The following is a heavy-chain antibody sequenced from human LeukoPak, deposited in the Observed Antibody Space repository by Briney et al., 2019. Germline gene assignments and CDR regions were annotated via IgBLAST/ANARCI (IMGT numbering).Heavy chain of an antibody. CDR3: ARAAEGIAAAGNWFDP. CDR1: GGSVSSGSYY. V-gene: IGHV4-61*01. J-gene: IGHJ5*02. D-gene: IGHD6-13*01. CDR2: IYYSGGT. Sequence: SETLSLTCTVSGGSVSSGSYYWSWIRQPPGKGLEWIGYIYYSGGTNYNPSLKSRVSISVDTSKNQFSLKLSSVTAADTAVYYCARAAEGIAAAGNWFDPWGQGTLVTVSS.